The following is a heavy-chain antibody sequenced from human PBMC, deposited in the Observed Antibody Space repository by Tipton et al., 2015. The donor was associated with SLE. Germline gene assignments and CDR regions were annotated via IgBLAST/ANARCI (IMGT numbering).Heavy chain of an antibody. J-gene: IGHJ5*02. D-gene: IGHD2-2*01. Sequence: TLSLTCTVSGGSISSYYWSWIRQPPGKGLEWIGYIYYSGSTNYNPSLKSRVTISVDTSKNQFSLKLSSVTAADTAVYYCARAYCSSTSCYGVWFAPWGQGTLVTVSS. V-gene: IGHV4-59*01. CDR1: GGSISSYY. CDR3: ARAYCSSTSCYGVWFAP. CDR2: IYYSGST.